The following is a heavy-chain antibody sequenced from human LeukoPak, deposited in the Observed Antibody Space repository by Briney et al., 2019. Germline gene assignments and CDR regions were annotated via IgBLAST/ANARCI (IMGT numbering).Heavy chain of an antibody. CDR3: ARGYGAYIAASRNFDY. D-gene: IGHD6-13*01. J-gene: IGHJ4*02. CDR1: GGSISSISSNN. V-gene: IGHV4-39*07. CDR2: IHYTGST. Sequence: SETLSLTCAVSGGSISSISSNNWAWIRQPPGKGLELIAAIHYTGSTYYNPSFMSRVTISVDTSKNQFSLKLSSVTAADTAVYYCARGYGAYIAASRNFDYWGQGTLVTVSS.